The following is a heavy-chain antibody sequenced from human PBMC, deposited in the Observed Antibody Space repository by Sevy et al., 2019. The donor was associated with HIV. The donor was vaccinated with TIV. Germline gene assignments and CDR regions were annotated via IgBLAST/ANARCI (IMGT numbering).Heavy chain of an antibody. CDR3: TRDKSYDFWSGYLNHYYYYYGMDV. Sequence: GGSLRLSCTASGFTFGDYAMSWFRQAPRKGLEWVGFIRSKAYGGTTEYAASVKGRFTISRDDSKSIAYLQMNSLKTEDTAVYYCTRDKSYDFWSGYLNHYYYYYGMDVWGQGTTVTVSS. CDR2: IRSKAYGGTT. V-gene: IGHV3-49*03. J-gene: IGHJ6*02. D-gene: IGHD3-3*01. CDR1: GFTFGDYA.